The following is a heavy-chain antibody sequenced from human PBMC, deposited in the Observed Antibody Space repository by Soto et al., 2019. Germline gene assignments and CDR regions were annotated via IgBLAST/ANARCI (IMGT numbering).Heavy chain of an antibody. CDR3: AREERGPNSSGGSCYPDY. D-gene: IGHD2-15*01. V-gene: IGHV1-69*06. CDR1: GGTFSSYA. J-gene: IGHJ4*02. CDR2: IIPIFGTA. Sequence: QVQLVQSGAEVKKPGSSVKVSCKASGGTFSSYAISWVRQAPGQGLEWMGGIIPIFGTANYAQKFQGRVTITADKSTSTAYMELISLRSEDTAVYYFAREERGPNSSGGSCYPDYGGEGTLVTVSS.